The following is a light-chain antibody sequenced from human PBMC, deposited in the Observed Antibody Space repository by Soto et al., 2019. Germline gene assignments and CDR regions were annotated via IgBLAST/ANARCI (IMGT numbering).Light chain of an antibody. V-gene: IGKV3-15*01. CDR3: QQYDNWPPLT. J-gene: IGKJ4*01. CDR1: QSVSSN. CDR2: GAS. Sequence: EIVMTQSPATLSVSPGERATLSCRASQSVSSNLAWYQQKPGQAPRLLIYGASTRATGIPARFSGSGSGTEFTLTISSLQSEAFAIYYCQQYDNWPPLTFGGGTNVEIK.